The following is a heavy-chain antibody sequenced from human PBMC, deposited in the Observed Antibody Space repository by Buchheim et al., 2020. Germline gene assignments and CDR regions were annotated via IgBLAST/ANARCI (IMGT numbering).Heavy chain of an antibody. V-gene: IGHV4-59*01. CDR2: ISYGGTT. CDR1: GDSLRGYY. Sequence: QVLLQESGPGLLKPSETLSLTCTVSGDSLRGYYWNWIRQPPGKGLEWIGYISYGGTTQYNPTLKRRVSITLDTSKAQFSLKMNTVTAADTAKYFCARGGQTAAAVDNWFDPWGQG. CDR3: ARGGQTAAAVDNWFDP. J-gene: IGHJ5*02. D-gene: IGHD1-14*01.